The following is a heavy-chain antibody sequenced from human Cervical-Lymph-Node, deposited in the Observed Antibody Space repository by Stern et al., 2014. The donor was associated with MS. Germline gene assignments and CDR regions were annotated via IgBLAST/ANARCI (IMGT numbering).Heavy chain of an antibody. CDR2: ISWNSVRL. J-gene: IGHJ6*02. CDR3: AKVTMVRGTGLDV. CDR1: GFIFDDYA. D-gene: IGHD3-10*01. V-gene: IGHV3-9*01. Sequence: EVQLLESGGGLVQPGRSLRLSCVASGFIFDDYAIHWVRQAPGKGLEWVAGISWNSVRLGYADSVKGRFTISRDKAKNSLYLQMNSLRTEDTALYYCAKVTMVRGTGLDVWGQGTTVTVSS.